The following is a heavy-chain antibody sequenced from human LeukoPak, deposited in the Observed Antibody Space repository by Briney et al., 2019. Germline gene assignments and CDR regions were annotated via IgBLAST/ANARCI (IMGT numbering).Heavy chain of an antibody. D-gene: IGHD3-3*01. CDR3: ARDSDYDFWNPYDWFDP. Sequence: SVKVSCKASGGTFSSYAISWVRQAPGQGLEWMGRIIPILGIANYAQRFQGRVTITADKSTSTAYMELSSLRSEDTAVYYCARDSDYDFWNPYDWFDPWGQGTLVTVSS. CDR2: IIPILGIA. V-gene: IGHV1-69*04. CDR1: GGTFSSYA. J-gene: IGHJ5*02.